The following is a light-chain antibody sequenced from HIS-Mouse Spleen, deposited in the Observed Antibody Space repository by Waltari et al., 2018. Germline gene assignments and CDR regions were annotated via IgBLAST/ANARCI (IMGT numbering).Light chain of an antibody. V-gene: IGKV3-20*01. CDR2: GAS. CDR3: QQYGSSPPA. J-gene: IGKJ1*01. Sequence: EIELTQSPGTLSLSPGERATLYCRASPSVSSSYLAWYQQKPGQAPRPLIYGASSSATGIPDRFSSSGSGTDFTLTIIRLEPEDFAVYYCQQYGSSPPAFGQGTKVEIK. CDR1: PSVSSSY.